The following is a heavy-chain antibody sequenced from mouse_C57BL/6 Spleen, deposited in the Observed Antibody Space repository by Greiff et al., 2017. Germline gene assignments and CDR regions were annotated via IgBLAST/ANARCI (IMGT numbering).Heavy chain of an antibody. CDR1: GFSLTSYA. J-gene: IGHJ4*01. CDR2: IWTGGGT. V-gene: IGHV2-9-1*01. Sequence: QVQLKESGPGLVAPSQSLSITCTVSGFSLTSYAISWVRQPPGKGLEWLGVIWTGGGTNYNSALKSRLSISKDNSKSQVFLKMNSLQTDDTARYDCDRGPTVRYYAMDYWGQGTSVTVSS. CDR3: DRGPTVRYYAMDY. D-gene: IGHD1-1*01.